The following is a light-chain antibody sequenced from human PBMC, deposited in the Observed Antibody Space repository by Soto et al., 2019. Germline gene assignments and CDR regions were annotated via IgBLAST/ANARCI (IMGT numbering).Light chain of an antibody. CDR2: GVS. V-gene: IGLV2-14*03. CDR1: GSDIGGYNY. J-gene: IGLJ2*01. Sequence: QSVLTQPASVSGSPGQSISISCNGTGSDIGGYNYVSWFQHHPGKAPKLVIYGVSDRPSGISTRFSGSKSGNTASLTISGLQAEDEADYYCTSFTSSSLVVFGGGTKLTVL. CDR3: TSFTSSSLVV.